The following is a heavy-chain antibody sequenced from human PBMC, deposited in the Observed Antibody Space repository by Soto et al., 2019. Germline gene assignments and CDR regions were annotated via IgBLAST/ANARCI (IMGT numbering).Heavy chain of an antibody. D-gene: IGHD3-16*01. CDR3: ARRTWGMDV. CDR1: SGSIGTTNW. CDR2: IFHSGNT. J-gene: IGHJ6*02. V-gene: IGHV4-4*02. Sequence: QVQLQASGPGLVKPSGTLSLTCAVSSGSIGTTNWWSWVRQTPGKGLEWIGEIFHSGNTDYHPSLASRGPISVDTSKNQFSLNLRSLTAADTAVYYCARRTWGMDVWGQGTTVTVSS.